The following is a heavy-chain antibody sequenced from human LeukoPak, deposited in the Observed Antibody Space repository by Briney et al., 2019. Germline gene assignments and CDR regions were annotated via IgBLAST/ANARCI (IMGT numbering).Heavy chain of an antibody. CDR2: IYYSGST. CDR3: ARDREDSGYEGGGWFDP. Sequence: SETLSLTCTVSSGSIGTSNYYWGWVRQPPGKALEWIGNIYYSGSTNYNPSLKSRVTISVDTSKNQFSLKLSSVTAADTAVYYCARDREDSGYEGGGWFDPWGQGTLVTVSS. J-gene: IGHJ5*02. CDR1: SGSIGTSNYY. D-gene: IGHD5-12*01. V-gene: IGHV4-39*07.